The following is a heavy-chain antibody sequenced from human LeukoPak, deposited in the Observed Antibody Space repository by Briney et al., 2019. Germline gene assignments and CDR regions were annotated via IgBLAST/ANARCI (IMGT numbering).Heavy chain of an antibody. V-gene: IGHV3-74*01. D-gene: IGHD3-3*01. CDR3: ARVGYYDFWSGYSFYYYYGMDV. J-gene: IGHJ6*02. Sequence: GGSLRLSCAASGFTFSSYWMHWVRRAPGKGLVWVSRINSDGSSTSYADSVKGRFTISRDNAKNTLYLQMNSLRAEDTAVYYCARVGYYDFWSGYSFYYYYGMDVWGQGTTVTVSS. CDR2: INSDGSST. CDR1: GFTFSSYW.